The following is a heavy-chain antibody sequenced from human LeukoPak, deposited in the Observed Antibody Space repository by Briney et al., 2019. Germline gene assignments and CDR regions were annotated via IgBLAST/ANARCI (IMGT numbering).Heavy chain of an antibody. CDR1: GFTFSSYG. V-gene: IGHV3-30*18. J-gene: IGHJ4*02. D-gene: IGHD3-22*01. CDR3: AKGQGYYDSSEYYFDY. Sequence: GGSLRLSCAASGFTFSSYGMHWVRQAPGKGLEWVAVISYDGSNKYYADSVKGRFTISRDNSKNTLYLQMNSLRAEDAAVYYCAKGQGYYDSSEYYFDYWGQGTLVTVSS. CDR2: ISYDGSNK.